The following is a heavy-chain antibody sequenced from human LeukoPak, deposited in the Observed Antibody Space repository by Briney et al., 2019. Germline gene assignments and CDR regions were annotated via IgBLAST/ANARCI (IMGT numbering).Heavy chain of an antibody. D-gene: IGHD6-19*01. CDR2: IIPIFGTA. J-gene: IGHJ3*02. CDR3: ARDLDSSGWYSSGAFDI. CDR1: GGTFSSYA. Sequence: ASVKVSCKASGGTFSSYAISWVRQAPGQGLEWMGGIIPIFGTANYAQKFQGRVTITADESTSTAYMELSSLRSEDTAVHYCARDLDSSGWYSSGAFDIWGQGTMVTVSS. V-gene: IGHV1-69*13.